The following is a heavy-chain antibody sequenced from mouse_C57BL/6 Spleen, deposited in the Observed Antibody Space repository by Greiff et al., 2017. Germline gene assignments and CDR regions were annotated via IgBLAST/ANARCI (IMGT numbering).Heavy chain of an antibody. CDR1: GFTFSSYA. D-gene: IGHD1-1*02. Sequence: EVKVEESGGGLVKPGGSLKLSCAASGFTFSSYAMSWVRQTPEKRLEWVATISDGGSYTYYPDNVKGRFTISRDNAKNNLYLQMSHLKSEDTAMYYCARELSGYFDYWGQGTTLTVSS. CDR3: ARELSGYFDY. V-gene: IGHV5-4*01. J-gene: IGHJ2*01. CDR2: ISDGGSYT.